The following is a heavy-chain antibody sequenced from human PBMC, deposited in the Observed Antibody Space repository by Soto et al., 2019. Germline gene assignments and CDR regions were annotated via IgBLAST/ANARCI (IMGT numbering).Heavy chain of an antibody. D-gene: IGHD3-22*01. CDR2: IIPIFGTA. V-gene: IGHV1-69*13. CDR1: GGTFSSYA. CDR3: ARSASSYYDSSGYPSYYYGMDV. J-gene: IGHJ6*02. Sequence: SVKVSCKASGGTFSSYAISWVRQAPGQGLEWMGGIIPIFGTANYAQKFQGRVTITADESTSTAYMELSSLRSEDTAVYYCARSASSYYDSSGYPSYYYGMDVWGQGTTVTVSS.